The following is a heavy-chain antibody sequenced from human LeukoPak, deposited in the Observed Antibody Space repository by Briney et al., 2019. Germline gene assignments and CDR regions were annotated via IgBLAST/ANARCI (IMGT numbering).Heavy chain of an antibody. CDR2: IIPIFGTA. J-gene: IGHJ4*02. CDR3: ARATGSVADEGY. V-gene: IGHV1-69*05. D-gene: IGHD6-19*01. Sequence: SVKVSCKASGGTFSRYAISWVRQAPGQGLGWMGGIIPIFGTANYAQKFQGRVTMTRDTSTSTVYMELSSLRSEDTAVYYCARATGSVADEGYWGQGTLVTVSS. CDR1: GGTFSRYA.